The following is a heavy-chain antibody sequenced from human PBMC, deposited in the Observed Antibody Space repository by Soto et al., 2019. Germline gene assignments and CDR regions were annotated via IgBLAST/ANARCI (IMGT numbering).Heavy chain of an antibody. J-gene: IGHJ6*02. V-gene: IGHV1-69*13. CDR3: ARCGYDSNYFITYGMDV. Sequence: SVKVSCKASGGTFSTYAISWVRQAPGQGLEWMGGIIPMSGRTTYAQKFQGRVTITADESATTAYMELSSLRSEDTAVYYCARCGYDSNYFITYGMDVWGQGTTVTVSS. CDR2: IIPMSGRT. CDR1: GGTFSTYA. D-gene: IGHD4-4*01.